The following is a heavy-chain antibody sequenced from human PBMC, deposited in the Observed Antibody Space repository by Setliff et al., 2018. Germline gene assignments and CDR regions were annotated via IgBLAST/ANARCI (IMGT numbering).Heavy chain of an antibody. V-gene: IGHV4-38-2*01. D-gene: IGHD2-2*01. Sequence: SETLSLTCAVSGYSIRSGNYWGWIRQPPGKGLEWIGSISHSGSAYYNPSLKSRVTISLDMSKNQFSLKLSSVTAADTAVYYCARKSRNIVVVPAAVIYYYYYYMDVWGKGTTVTVSS. CDR2: ISHSGSA. J-gene: IGHJ6*03. CDR1: GYSIRSGNY. CDR3: ARKSRNIVVVPAAVIYYYYYYMDV.